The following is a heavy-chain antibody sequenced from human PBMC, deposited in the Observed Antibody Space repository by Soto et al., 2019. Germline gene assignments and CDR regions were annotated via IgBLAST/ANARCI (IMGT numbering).Heavy chain of an antibody. CDR2: ISNDGSIQ. Sequence: QVQLMESGGSVLQPGRSLRLSCAASGFTFSSYGMHWVRQAPGKGLEWVTIISNDGSIQYYGDSVKGRFTVSRDNSKNTLFPEMNSLTAEDTATYYCAKDRRDSSGTCSRCFGMDVWGQGTTVTVSS. V-gene: IGHV3-30*18. CDR1: GFTFSSYG. D-gene: IGHD3-22*01. CDR3: AKDRRDSSGTCSRCFGMDV. J-gene: IGHJ6*02.